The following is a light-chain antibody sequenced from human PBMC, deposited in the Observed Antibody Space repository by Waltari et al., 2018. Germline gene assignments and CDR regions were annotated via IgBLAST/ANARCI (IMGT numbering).Light chain of an antibody. V-gene: IGLV2-8*01. Sequence: QSAPTQPPSASGSLGQSVTISCTGTSSDVGASNYVSWYQQNPGKAPKLMIFEVSKRPSGVPDRFSGSRSGNTASLTVSVLQAEDEADYYCSSDAGSNNYVILGGGTKLTVL. CDR2: EVS. CDR3: SSDAGSNNYVI. CDR1: SSDVGASNY. J-gene: IGLJ2*01.